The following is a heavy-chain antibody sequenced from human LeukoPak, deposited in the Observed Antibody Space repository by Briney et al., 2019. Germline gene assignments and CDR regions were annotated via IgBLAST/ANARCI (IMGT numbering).Heavy chain of an antibody. CDR1: GGSIRSYY. J-gene: IGHJ3*02. CDR2: IYTSGST. V-gene: IGHV4-4*07. Sequence: SETLSLTCTVSGGSIRSYYWSWIRQPAGKALEWVGRIYTSGSTNYNPSLKSRVTMSVDTSKKQFSLKLSSVTAADTAVYYCARDSSSFHDAFDIWGQGTMVTVSS. CDR3: ARDSSSFHDAFDI. D-gene: IGHD6-13*01.